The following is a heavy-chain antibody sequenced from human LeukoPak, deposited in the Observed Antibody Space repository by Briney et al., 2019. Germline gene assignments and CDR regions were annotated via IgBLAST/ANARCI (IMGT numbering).Heavy chain of an antibody. CDR2: IIPIFGTA. Sequence: SGKVSCKASGGTFSSYAISWVRQAPGQGGEWMGGIIPIFGTAYYAQKFQGRVTITADESTSTGYTELSRLRSEDTDVYYCASGRTNSYYGMDVWGQGTTVTVSS. CDR1: GGTFSSYA. J-gene: IGHJ6*02. CDR3: ASGRTNSYYGMDV. D-gene: IGHD1-7*01. V-gene: IGHV1-69*13.